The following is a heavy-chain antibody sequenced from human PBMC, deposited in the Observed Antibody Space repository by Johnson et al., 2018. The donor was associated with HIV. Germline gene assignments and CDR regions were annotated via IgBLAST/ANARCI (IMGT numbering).Heavy chain of an antibody. D-gene: IGHD3-22*01. CDR2: INWNGGST. CDR3: ARSVGYYDSSAYYYVDAFDI. Sequence: MMLVESGGGVVRPGGSLRLSCAASGFTFDDYGMSWVRQGPGKGLAWVSGINWNGGSTGYADSLKGRFTISRDNAKNSLYLQMNSLRAEDTALYYCARSVGYYDSSAYYYVDAFDIWGQGTMVTVSS. V-gene: IGHV3-20*04. J-gene: IGHJ3*02. CDR1: GFTFDDYG.